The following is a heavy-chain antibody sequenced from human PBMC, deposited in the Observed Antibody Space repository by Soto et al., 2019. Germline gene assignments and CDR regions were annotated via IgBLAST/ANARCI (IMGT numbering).Heavy chain of an antibody. Sequence: SETLSLTCTVSVVSISSYYWSWIRQPPGKGLEWIGYIYYSGSTNYNPSLKSRVTISVDTSKNQFSLKLSSVTAADTAVYYCARENGRDWFDPWGQGTLVTVSS. V-gene: IGHV4-59*01. J-gene: IGHJ5*02. CDR2: IYYSGST. D-gene: IGHD1-26*01. CDR1: VVSISSYY. CDR3: ARENGRDWFDP.